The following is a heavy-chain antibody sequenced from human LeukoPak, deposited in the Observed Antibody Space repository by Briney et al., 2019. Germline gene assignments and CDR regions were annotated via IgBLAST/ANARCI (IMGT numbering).Heavy chain of an antibody. CDR1: GGSFSGYY. V-gene: IGHV4-34*01. CDR3: ARRRLWFGELPIDY. Sequence: NSSETLSLTCAVYGGSFSGYYWSWIRQPPGKGLEWIGDINHSGSTNYNPSLKSRITVSVDTSKNQFSLRLSSVTAADTAVYYCARRRLWFGELPIDYWGQGTLVTVSS. J-gene: IGHJ4*01. CDR2: INHSGST. D-gene: IGHD3-10*01.